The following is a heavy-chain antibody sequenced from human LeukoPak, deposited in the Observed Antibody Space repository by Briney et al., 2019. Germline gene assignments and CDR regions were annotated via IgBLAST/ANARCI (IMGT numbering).Heavy chain of an antibody. CDR2: INPNSGGT. CDR3: ARDRTRTGYSSGWYHDY. CDR1: GYTFTGYY. Sequence: EASVKVSCKASGYTFTGYYMHWVRQAPGQGLEWMGWINPNSGGTNYAQKFQGRVTMTRDTSISTAYMELSRLRSDDTAVYYCARDRTRTGYSSGWYHDYWGQETLVTVSS. D-gene: IGHD6-19*01. V-gene: IGHV1-2*02. J-gene: IGHJ4*02.